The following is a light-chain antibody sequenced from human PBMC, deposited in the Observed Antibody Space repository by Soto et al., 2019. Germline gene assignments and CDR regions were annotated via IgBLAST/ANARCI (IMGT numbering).Light chain of an antibody. CDR3: QQSYIAPLT. CDR2: GAS. V-gene: IGKV1-39*01. CDR1: QSITIY. Sequence: DIQMTQSPSSLSASVGDRVSITCRASQSITIYVNWYQQRPGKAPKLLILGASTLQSGVPSRFSGSGSGTDFTLTISSLQPEDFATYFCQQSYIAPLTFGQGTKVDIK. J-gene: IGKJ1*01.